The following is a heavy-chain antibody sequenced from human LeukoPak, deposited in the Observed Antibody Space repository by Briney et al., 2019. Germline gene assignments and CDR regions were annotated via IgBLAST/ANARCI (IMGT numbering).Heavy chain of an antibody. Sequence: PGGSLRLSCAASGFTFSSYAMSWVRQAPGEGLEWVSAISGSGGSTYYADSVKGRFTISRDNSKNTLYLQMNSLRAEDTAVYYCARDYYDSSGYYSPPYYYYGMDVWGQGTTVTVSS. CDR1: GFTFSSYA. CDR3: ARDYYDSSGYYSPPYYYYGMDV. D-gene: IGHD3-22*01. V-gene: IGHV3-23*01. CDR2: ISGSGGST. J-gene: IGHJ6*02.